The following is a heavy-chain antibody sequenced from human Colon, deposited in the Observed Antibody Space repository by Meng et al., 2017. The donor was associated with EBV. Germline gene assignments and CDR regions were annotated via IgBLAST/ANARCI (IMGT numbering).Heavy chain of an antibody. Sequence: QVQLQESGPGLVKPSXXLSLTCTVSGGSISSGTYYWGWIRQLPGKGLEWIAYIHYSGSTYYSPSLKSRVTISVDTSKNQLSLKLSSMTAADTAVYYCARYVFDSSSLYSNWFDPWGQGTLSPSPQ. CDR3: ARYVFDSSSLYSNWFDP. CDR1: GGSISSGTYY. J-gene: IGHJ5*02. D-gene: IGHD3-22*01. V-gene: IGHV4-31*03. CDR2: IHYSGST.